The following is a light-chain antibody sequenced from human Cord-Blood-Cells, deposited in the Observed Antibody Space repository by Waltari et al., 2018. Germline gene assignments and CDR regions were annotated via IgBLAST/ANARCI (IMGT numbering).Light chain of an antibody. J-gene: IGKJ1*01. CDR1: QSVSSSY. CDR3: QQYGSSPWT. Sequence: TVLTQSPGTPPLSPGERATLSCRASQSVSSSYLAWYQQKPGQAPRLPIYGASSRATGIPDRFSGSGSGTDFTLTISRLEPEDFAVYYCQQYGSSPWTFGQGTKVEIK. CDR2: GAS. V-gene: IGKV3-20*01.